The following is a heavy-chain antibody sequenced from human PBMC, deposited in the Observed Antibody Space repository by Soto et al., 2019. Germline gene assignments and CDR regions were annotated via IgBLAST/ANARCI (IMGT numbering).Heavy chain of an antibody. V-gene: IGHV3-23*01. CDR1: GLALSDYA. CDR3: AKRYCRGGRCYNYFDY. Sequence: PGGSLRLSCAASGLALSDYAMSWVRQAPGKGLEWVSGISGSGGSAYSADSVKGRFTISRDNSRNTLYLQTNSLRAEDTAVYYCAKRYCRGGRCYNYFDYWGQGTLVTVSS. D-gene: IGHD2-15*01. J-gene: IGHJ4*02. CDR2: ISGSGGSA.